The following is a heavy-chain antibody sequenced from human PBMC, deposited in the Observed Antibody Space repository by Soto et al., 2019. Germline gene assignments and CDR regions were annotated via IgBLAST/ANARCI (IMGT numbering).Heavy chain of an antibody. J-gene: IGHJ6*02. V-gene: IGHV3-21*01. CDR1: GFTFSSYS. D-gene: IGHD5-18*01. CDR2: ISSSSSYI. CDR3: ARGGGGYSYGNYYGMDV. Sequence: GGALRLSCGASGFTFSSYSMNWVRQAPGKGLEWVSSISSSSSYIYYADSVKGRFTISRDNAKNSLYLQMNSLRAEDTAVYYCARGGGGYSYGNYYGMDVWGQGTTVTVS.